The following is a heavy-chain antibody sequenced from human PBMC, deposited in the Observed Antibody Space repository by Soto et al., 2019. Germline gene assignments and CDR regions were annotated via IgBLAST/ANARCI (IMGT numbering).Heavy chain of an antibody. D-gene: IGHD1-20*01. CDR3: SRQMFSPDNH. V-gene: IGHV3-73*01. CDR1: GFTFSGSA. CDR2: IRSKANNYAT. J-gene: IGHJ4*02. Sequence: EVQLVESGGGWVQPGGSLRLSCAASGFTFSGSATHGVLQAAGKGLEWLGLIRSKANNYATAYGASVKGRFTISRDDSKNTAYLQMNSLKTEDTAIYYCSRQMFSPDNHWGQGTLVTVSS.